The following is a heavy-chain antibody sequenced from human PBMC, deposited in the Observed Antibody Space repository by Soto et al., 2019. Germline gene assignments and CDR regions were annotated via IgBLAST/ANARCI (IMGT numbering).Heavy chain of an antibody. Sequence: PGGSLRLSCAASGFTFSSYGMHWVRQAPGKGLEWVAVISYDGSNKYYADSVKGRFTISRDNSKNTLYLQMNSLRAEDTAVYYCAKDHNFTIFGVVIHYGMDVWGQGTTVTVSS. CDR1: GFTFSSYG. J-gene: IGHJ6*02. CDR2: ISYDGSNK. V-gene: IGHV3-30*18. CDR3: AKDHNFTIFGVVIHYGMDV. D-gene: IGHD3-3*01.